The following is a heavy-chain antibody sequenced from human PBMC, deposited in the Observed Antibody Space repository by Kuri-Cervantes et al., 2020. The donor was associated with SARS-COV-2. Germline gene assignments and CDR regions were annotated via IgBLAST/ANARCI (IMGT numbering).Heavy chain of an antibody. Sequence: ASVKVSCKASGYTFTSYGISWVRQAPGQGLEWMGWISAYNGNTNYAQKPQGRVTMTTDTSTSTAYMELRSLRSDDTAVYYCARAIAAADPTGWFDPWGQGTLVTVSS. CDR3: ARAIAAADPTGWFDP. J-gene: IGHJ5*02. V-gene: IGHV1-18*01. D-gene: IGHD6-13*01. CDR2: ISAYNGNT. CDR1: GYTFTSYG.